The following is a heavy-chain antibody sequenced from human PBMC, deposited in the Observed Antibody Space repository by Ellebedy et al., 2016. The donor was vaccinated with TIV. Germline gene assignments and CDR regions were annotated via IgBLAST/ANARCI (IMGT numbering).Heavy chain of an antibody. V-gene: IGHV1-18*01. J-gene: IGHJ6*02. CDR1: GYTFTSYG. CDR3: AREGRKNDILTGTYYYYYGMDV. D-gene: IGHD3-9*01. CDR2: INAYNGNT. Sequence: ASVKVSXXASGYTFTSYGISWVRQAPGQGLEWMGWINAYNGNTNYAQKLQGRVTMTTDTSTSTAYMELRSLRSDDAAVYYCAREGRKNDILTGTYYYYYGMDVWGQGTTVTVSS.